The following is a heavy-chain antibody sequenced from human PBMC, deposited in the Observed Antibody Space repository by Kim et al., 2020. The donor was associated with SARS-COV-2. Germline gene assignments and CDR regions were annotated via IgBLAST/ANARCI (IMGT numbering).Heavy chain of an antibody. J-gene: IGHJ4*02. D-gene: IGHD2-15*01. CDR1: GFTFSNAW. CDR2: IKSKTDGGTT. V-gene: IGHV3-15*01. CDR3: TTPGYCSGGSCYSV. Sequence: GGSLRLSCAASGFTFSNAWMSWVRQAPGKGLEWVGRIKSKTDGGTTDYAAPVKGRFTISRDDSKNTLYLQMNSLKTEDTAVYYCTTPGYCSGGSCYSVWGQGTLVTISS.